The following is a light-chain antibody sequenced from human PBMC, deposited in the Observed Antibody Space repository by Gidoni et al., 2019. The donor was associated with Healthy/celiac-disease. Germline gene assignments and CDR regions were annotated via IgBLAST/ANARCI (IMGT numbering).Light chain of an antibody. Sequence: EIVLTQSPATLSLSPGERATLSCRASQSVSSYLAWYQQKPGQAPRLLIYDASNRAAGIPAGLFSGRGGTEFILTISSIEEDDVAVDYYRQRSSKRSFTFGQGTKVEIK. CDR1: QSVSSY. V-gene: IGKV3-11*01. CDR2: DAS. CDR3: RQRSSKRSFT. J-gene: IGKJ2*01.